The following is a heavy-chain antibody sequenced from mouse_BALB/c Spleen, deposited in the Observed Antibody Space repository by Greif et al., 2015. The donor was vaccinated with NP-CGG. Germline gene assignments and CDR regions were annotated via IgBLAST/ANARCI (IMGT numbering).Heavy chain of an antibody. CDR2: INPGSGGT. CDR3: AREKKIYDGSLAWFAY. Sequence: VQLQQSGAELVRPGTSVKVSCKASGYAFTNYLIEWVKQRPGQGLEWIGVINPGSGGTNYNEKFKGKATLTADKSSSTAYMQLSSLTSDDSAVYFCAREKKIYDGSLAWFAYWGQGTLVTVSA. V-gene: IGHV1-54*01. CDR1: GYAFTNYL. J-gene: IGHJ3*01. D-gene: IGHD2-3*01.